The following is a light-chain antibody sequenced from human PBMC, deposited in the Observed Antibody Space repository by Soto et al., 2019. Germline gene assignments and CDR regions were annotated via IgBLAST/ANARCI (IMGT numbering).Light chain of an antibody. CDR3: QLSFITPHT. V-gene: IGKV1-39*01. Sequence: DIQMTQSPSSLSASGGDRVTITCRASQTIGRYLNWYQQQPGKAPKLLIYAGSNLQSGVPSRFSGTGSGTDFTLTISSLQPEDFATYYCQLSFITPHTFGKGTKVDIK. J-gene: IGKJ2*01. CDR2: AGS. CDR1: QTIGRY.